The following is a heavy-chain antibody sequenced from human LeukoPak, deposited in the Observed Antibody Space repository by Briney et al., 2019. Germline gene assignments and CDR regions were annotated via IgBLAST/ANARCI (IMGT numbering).Heavy chain of an antibody. J-gene: IGHJ6*03. V-gene: IGHV3-48*03. CDR2: ISRSGSTI. D-gene: IGHD3-22*01. CDR1: GFTFSSYE. Sequence: GGSLRLSCAASGFTFSSYEMNWVRQAPGKGLEWVSYISRSGSTIYYADSVKGRFTISRDNAKNSLYLQMNSLRAEDTAVYYCARTDSSGYWTARPGNNMDVWGKGTTVTVSS. CDR3: ARTDSSGYWTARPGNNMDV.